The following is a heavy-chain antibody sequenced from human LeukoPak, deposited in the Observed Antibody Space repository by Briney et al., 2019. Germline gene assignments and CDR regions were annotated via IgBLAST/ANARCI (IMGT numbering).Heavy chain of an antibody. J-gene: IGHJ4*02. CDR2: INPNSGGT. CDR3: ARDPIYCSSTSCPLPYYFDY. D-gene: IGHD2-2*01. Sequence: ASVKVSCKASGYTFTGYYMHWVRQAPGQGLEWMGWINPNSGGTNYAQKFQGRVTMTRDTSISTAYMELSRLRSDDTAVYYCARDPIYCSSTSCPLPYYFDYWGQGTLVTVSS. V-gene: IGHV1-2*02. CDR1: GYTFTGYY.